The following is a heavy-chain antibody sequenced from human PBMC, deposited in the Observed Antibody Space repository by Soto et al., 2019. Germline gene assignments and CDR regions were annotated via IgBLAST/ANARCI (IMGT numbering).Heavy chain of an antibody. CDR1: GGSFSGYY. Sequence: QVQLQQWGAGLLKPSETLSLTCAVYGGSFSGYYWSWIRQPPGKGLEWIGDVNNSGSTNSNPSLKSRVTISVDTSKNQFSLKLSSVTAADTAVYYCAIGYGSNFDYWGQGTLVTVSS. J-gene: IGHJ4*02. D-gene: IGHD6-13*01. CDR2: VNNSGST. V-gene: IGHV4-34*01. CDR3: AIGYGSNFDY.